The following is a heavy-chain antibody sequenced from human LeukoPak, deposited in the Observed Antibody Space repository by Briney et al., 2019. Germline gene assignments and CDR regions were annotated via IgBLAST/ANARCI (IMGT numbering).Heavy chain of an antibody. CDR3: ARDLTTPVDY. V-gene: IGHV1-2*02. CDR2: INHNSGGT. CDR1: GYTFSGCY. J-gene: IGHJ4*02. D-gene: IGHD4-11*01. Sequence: VASVRLSCEASGYTFSGCYMHWVRQAPGQGLEWVGGINHNSGGTNYAQKFQGSVTMTRDTSISTAYMELSRLRSYDTDVYYCARDLTTPVDYWGQGTLVTVSS.